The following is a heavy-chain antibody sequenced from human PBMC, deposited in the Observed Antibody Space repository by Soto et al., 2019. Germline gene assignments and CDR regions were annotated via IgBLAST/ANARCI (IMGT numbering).Heavy chain of an antibody. J-gene: IGHJ6*02. CDR3: ASDIVVVPAARDYYGMDV. V-gene: IGHV3-48*03. Sequence: GGSLRLSCAASGFTFSSYEMNWVRQAPGKGLEWVSYISSSGSTIYYADSVKGRFTISRDNAKNSLYLQMNSLRAEDTAVYYCASDIVVVPAARDYYGMDVWGQGTTVTVSS. CDR2: ISSSGSTI. D-gene: IGHD2-2*01. CDR1: GFTFSSYE.